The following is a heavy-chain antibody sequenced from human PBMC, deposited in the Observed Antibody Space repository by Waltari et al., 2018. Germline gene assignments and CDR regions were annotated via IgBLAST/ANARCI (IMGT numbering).Heavy chain of an antibody. J-gene: IGHJ4*02. V-gene: IGHV3-21*02. D-gene: IGHD1-26*01. Sequence: EVQLVESGGGLVKPGESLRLSCAASGFTFFTSTMAWVRQAPGKGLECVSSISSSSRHIYYADSMKGRFTVSRDNAKNSLFLQMSSLTAEDTAVYFCARPLGGNSPPQYWGQGILVTVSS. CDR2: ISSSSRHI. CDR3: ARPLGGNSPPQY. CDR1: GFTFFTST.